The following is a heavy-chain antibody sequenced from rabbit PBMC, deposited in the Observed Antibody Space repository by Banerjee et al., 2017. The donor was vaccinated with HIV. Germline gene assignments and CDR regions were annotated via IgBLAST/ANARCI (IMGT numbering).Heavy chain of an antibody. CDR1: GFSFSSGLP. Sequence: QEQLVESGGGLVKPGASLTLTCTTSGFSFSSGLPMCWVRQAPGQGLEWIASIDSGDGRTYYASCVNGRFTISLVNAQNSLFLQMTILTVADTATYFCARAVSSGWAGFLNLWGPGTLFTVS. J-gene: IGHJ4*01. D-gene: IGHD4-1*01. V-gene: IGHV1S45*01. CDR2: IDSGDGRT. CDR3: ARAVSSGWAGFLNL.